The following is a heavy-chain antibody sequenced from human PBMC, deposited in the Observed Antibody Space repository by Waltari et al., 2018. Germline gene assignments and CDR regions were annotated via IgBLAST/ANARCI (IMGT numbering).Heavy chain of an antibody. CDR2: IKHKVDGGTA. CDR3: ARESIPDV. D-gene: IGHD2-2*02. Sequence: SNFWMSWVRQAPGKGLEWVALIKHKVDGGTAAYADSVQGRFTISRDDSNNLLILQMNSLKTEDTAVYYCARESIPDVWGRGVLVTVSS. V-gene: IGHV3-15*01. CDR1: SNFW. J-gene: IGHJ4*02.